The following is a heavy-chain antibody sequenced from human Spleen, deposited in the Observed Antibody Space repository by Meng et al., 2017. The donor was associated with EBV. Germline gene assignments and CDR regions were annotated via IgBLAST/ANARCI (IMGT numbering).Heavy chain of an antibody. CDR3: AQRERWGLDP. V-gene: IGHV4-4*02. D-gene: IGHD3-16*01. CDR1: GGSISSSNW. J-gene: IGHJ5*02. CDR2: IYHSGST. Sequence: QVQLQEPGPGLVKPSGTLSPTWAVSGGSISSSNWWNWVRQAPGKGLEWIGEIYHSGSTSYNPSLESRVTISIDKSKNQVSLKLTSVTAADTAVYYCAQRERWGLDPWGQGTLVTVSS.